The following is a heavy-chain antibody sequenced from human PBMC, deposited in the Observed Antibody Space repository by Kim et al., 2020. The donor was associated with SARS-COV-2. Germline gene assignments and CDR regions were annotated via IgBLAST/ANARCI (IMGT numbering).Heavy chain of an antibody. J-gene: IGHJ1*01. V-gene: IGHV4-59*13. CDR1: GGSINSYY. CDR3: ARFGSGSYVVFQH. Sequence: SETLSLTCTVSGGSINSYYWTWIRQLPGKGLEWIGYIYYSGSTNYNPSLKSRVTMSVDTAKNQFSLNLTSVTAADTAVYYCARFGSGSYVVFQHWGQGTL. D-gene: IGHD3-10*01. CDR2: IYYSGST.